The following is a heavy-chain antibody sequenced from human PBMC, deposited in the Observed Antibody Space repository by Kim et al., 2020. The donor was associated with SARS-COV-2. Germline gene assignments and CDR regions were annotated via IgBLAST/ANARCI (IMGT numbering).Heavy chain of an antibody. CDR2: ITSGSTII. D-gene: IGHD3-3*02. V-gene: IGHV3-48*02. Sequence: GGSLRLSCAASGFTYSDYSMNWVRQAPGKGLEWVSYITSGSTIIYYADSVKGRFTISRDNDKNALYLQMNSLRDEDTAVYYCVRDSKGWSVRWFDPWGQG. J-gene: IGHJ5*02. CDR3: VRDSKGWSVRWFDP. CDR1: GFTYSDYS.